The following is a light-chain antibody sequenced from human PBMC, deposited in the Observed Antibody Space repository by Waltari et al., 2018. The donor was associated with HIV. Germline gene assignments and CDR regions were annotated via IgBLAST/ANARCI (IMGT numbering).Light chain of an antibody. CDR2: AYN. CDR1: SGSIASNY. Sequence: NFMLTQPHSVSESPEKTVTISCTRSSGSIASNYVQWYQRRPGSSPTTVIYAYNQRPSGVPVRFSGSIDSSSNSASLTISGLKTEDEADYYCQSYDSSNRVVFGGGTKLTVL. CDR3: QSYDSSNRVV. V-gene: IGLV6-57*01. J-gene: IGLJ2*01.